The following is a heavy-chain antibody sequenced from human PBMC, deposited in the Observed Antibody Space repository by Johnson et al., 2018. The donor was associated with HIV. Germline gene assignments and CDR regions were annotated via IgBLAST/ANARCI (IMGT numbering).Heavy chain of an antibody. V-gene: IGHV3-9*01. CDR2: ISWNSGSI. D-gene: IGHD6-6*01. CDR1: GFTFDDYA. J-gene: IGHJ3*02. Sequence: QLVESGGGLVQPGRSLRLSCAASGFTFDDYAMHWVRQAPGKGLEWVSGISWNSGSIGYADSVKGRFTISRDNAKNSLYLQMNSLRAEDTALYYWSKDWSSSPPGAFDIWGQGPMVTVSS. CDR3: SKDWSSSPPGAFDI.